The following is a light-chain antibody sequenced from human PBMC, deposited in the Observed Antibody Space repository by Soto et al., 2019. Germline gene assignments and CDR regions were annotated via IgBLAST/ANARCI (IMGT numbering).Light chain of an antibody. J-gene: IGKJ1*01. Sequence: DIVVTQSPLSLSVTPGEPASISCRSSQNLLHIGGCNYLDWYVQKPGQSPQLLIFLGSYRASGVPDRFSGSGSGTDFTLRISRVEAEDVGVYYCMQAVYTRTFGPGTKVDIK. CDR3: MQAVYTRT. V-gene: IGKV2-28*01. CDR2: LGS. CDR1: QNLLHIGGCNY.